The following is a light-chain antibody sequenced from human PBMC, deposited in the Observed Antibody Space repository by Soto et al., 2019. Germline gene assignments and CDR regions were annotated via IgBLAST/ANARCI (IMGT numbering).Light chain of an antibody. Sequence: SYVLTQPPSVSVAPGQTAKITCGGDNIGSKSVHWYQQRPGQAPVLVIYYDDDRPSGIPERFSGSNSGNTATLTISRVEAGDEADYYCQVWDGSSDVVFGTATKLTVL. CDR1: NIGSKS. J-gene: IGLJ1*01. CDR2: YDD. CDR3: QVWDGSSDVV. V-gene: IGLV3-21*02.